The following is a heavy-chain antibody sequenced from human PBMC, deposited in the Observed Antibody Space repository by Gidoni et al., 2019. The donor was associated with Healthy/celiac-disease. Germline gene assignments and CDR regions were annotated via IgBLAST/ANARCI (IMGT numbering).Heavy chain of an antibody. CDR3: ARGRGAQEDYFDY. D-gene: IGHD1-26*01. CDR2: IWYVGSNK. Sequence: QVQLVESGGGVVHPGRPLILSCSASVFTFGSYGLHWVRPAPGKGLEWVAVIWYVGSNKYYADSVKGRFTISRDDSKNTLYLQMNSLGAEDTAVYYCARGRGAQEDYFDYWGQGTLVTVSS. CDR1: VFTFGSYG. V-gene: IGHV3-33*01. J-gene: IGHJ4*02.